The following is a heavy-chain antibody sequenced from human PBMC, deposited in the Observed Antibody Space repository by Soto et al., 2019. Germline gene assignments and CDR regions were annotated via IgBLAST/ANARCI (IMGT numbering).Heavy chain of an antibody. Sequence: QVQLVQSGAEVKKSGASVKVSCKASGYTFTTYAIHWVRQAPGQRLEWMGWINAGDGNTKYSQKFQGRVTITRDTSASTAYMELSSLRSEDTAMYYCARDSGSSVRGVKFGMDLWGQGTTVTVSS. CDR2: INAGDGNT. CDR1: GYTFTTYA. CDR3: ARDSGSSVRGVKFGMDL. J-gene: IGHJ6*02. D-gene: IGHD3-10*01. V-gene: IGHV1-3*01.